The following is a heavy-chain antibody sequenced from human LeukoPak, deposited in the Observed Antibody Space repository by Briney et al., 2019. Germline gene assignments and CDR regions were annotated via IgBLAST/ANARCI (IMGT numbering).Heavy chain of an antibody. V-gene: IGHV3-23*01. J-gene: IGHJ4*02. Sequence: GGSLRLSCAASGFTFSSYAMSWVRQAPGKGLEWVSAISGSGGSTYYADSVKGRFTISRHNSKNTLYLQMNSLRAEDTAVYYCAKPEITYYYDSSGYSFDYWGQGTLVTVSS. CDR3: AKPEITYYYDSSGYSFDY. CDR2: ISGSGGST. CDR1: GFTFSSYA. D-gene: IGHD3-22*01.